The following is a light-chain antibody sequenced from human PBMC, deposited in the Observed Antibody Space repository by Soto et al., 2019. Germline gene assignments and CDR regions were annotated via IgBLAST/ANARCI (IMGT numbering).Light chain of an antibody. CDR2: SAS. Sequence: IVLTQSPGTLSLSPGERATLSCRASQSFSSSDLAWYQQKPGQAPRLLIYSASSRATGIPDRFSGSGSGTDFTLTISRLEPEDFAVYYCQQYDTFGQGTKLEIK. J-gene: IGKJ2*01. V-gene: IGKV3-20*01. CDR3: QQYDT. CDR1: QSFSSSD.